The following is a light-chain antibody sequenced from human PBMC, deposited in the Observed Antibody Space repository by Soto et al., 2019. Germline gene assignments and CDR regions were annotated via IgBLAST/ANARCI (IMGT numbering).Light chain of an antibody. CDR1: NIGSKS. CDR2: YDN. J-gene: IGLJ1*01. Sequence: SYELTQPPSVSVAPGKTARITCGGDNIGSKSVHWYQQKPGQAPVLVIYYDNDRPSGIPERLSGSNSGNTATLTISRVEAGDEADYYCQVWDSSSDPVFGTGTKLTVL. CDR3: QVWDSSSDPV. V-gene: IGLV3-21*04.